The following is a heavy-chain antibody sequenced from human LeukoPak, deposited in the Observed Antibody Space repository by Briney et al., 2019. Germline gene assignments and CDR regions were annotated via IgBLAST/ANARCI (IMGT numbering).Heavy chain of an antibody. CDR2: IKQDGSEK. CDR3: ARSGLRYFDCPDY. CDR1: GFTFKSAS. D-gene: IGHD3-9*01. J-gene: IGHJ4*02. Sequence: GGSLRLSCVATGFTFKSASMSWVRQAPGKGLEWVATIKQDGSEKYYVDSVKGRFTISRDNAKNSLSLQMNSLRAEDTAVYYCARSGLRYFDCPDYWGQGALVTVSS. V-gene: IGHV3-7*05.